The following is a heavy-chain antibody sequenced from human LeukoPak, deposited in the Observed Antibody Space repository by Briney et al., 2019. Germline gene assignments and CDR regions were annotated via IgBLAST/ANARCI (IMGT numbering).Heavy chain of an antibody. CDR2: ISWNSGSI. D-gene: IGHD3-9*01. CDR1: GFTFDDYA. J-gene: IGHJ6*02. V-gene: IGHV3-9*01. Sequence: GRSLRLSCAASGFTFDDYAMHWVRQAPGKGLEWVSGISWNSGSIGYADSVKGRFTISSDNAKNSLYLQMNSLRAEDTAFYHCAKASRQYGILTCLSGDYYYGMDGLGQGATVSVSS. CDR3: AKASRQYGILTCLSGDYYYGMDG.